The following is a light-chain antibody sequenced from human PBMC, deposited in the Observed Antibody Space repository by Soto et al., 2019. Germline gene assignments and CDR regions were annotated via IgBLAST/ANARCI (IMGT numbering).Light chain of an antibody. CDR1: QSVTTY. CDR2: GAS. V-gene: IGKV3-20*01. Sequence: EIVLTQYPGTLSLSPGERATLSCRASQSVTTYLAWYQQKLGQAPRLLIYGASSRATGIPDRISGSGSGTDFTLTISRLEPADFAVYYCHQYGYSVNTFGQGTKLEIK. CDR3: HQYGYSVNT. J-gene: IGKJ2*01.